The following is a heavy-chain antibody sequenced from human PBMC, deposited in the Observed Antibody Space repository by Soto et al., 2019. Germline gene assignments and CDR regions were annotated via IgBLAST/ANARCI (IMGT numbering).Heavy chain of an antibody. J-gene: IGHJ4*02. CDR2: ISGSGGST. Sequence: EVQLLESGGGLVQPGGSLRLSCAASGFTFSSYAMSWVRQAPGKGLEWVTAISGSGGSTYYADSVKGRFTISRDNSKHTLYLQLNSLRAEDTAVYYCAKDPNYYDRSGYYYFDYWGQGNLVTVSS. CDR1: GFTFSSYA. D-gene: IGHD3-22*01. CDR3: AKDPNYYDRSGYYYFDY. V-gene: IGHV3-23*01.